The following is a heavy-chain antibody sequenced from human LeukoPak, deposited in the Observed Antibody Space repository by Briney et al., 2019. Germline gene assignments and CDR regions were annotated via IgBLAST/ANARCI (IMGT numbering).Heavy chain of an antibody. D-gene: IGHD3-22*01. J-gene: IGHJ4*02. CDR3: AKGSDYDSSGYPDY. V-gene: IGHV3-9*01. CDR1: GFTFDDYA. Sequence: PGGSLRLSCAASGFTFDDYAMHWVRQAPGKGLEWVSGISWNSGSIGYADSVKGRFTISRDNAKNSLYLQMNSLRAEDTALYYCAKGSDYDSSGYPDYWGQGGLVTVSS. CDR2: ISWNSGSI.